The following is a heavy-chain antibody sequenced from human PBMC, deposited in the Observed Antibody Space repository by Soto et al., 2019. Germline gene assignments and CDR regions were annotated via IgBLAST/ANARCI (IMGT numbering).Heavy chain of an antibody. V-gene: IGHV4-61*01. CDR2: IYYSGST. CDR1: GGSVSSGSYY. Sequence: SETLSLTCTVSGGSVSSGSYYWSWIRQPPGKGLEWIGYIYYSGSTNYNPSLKSRVTISVDTSKNQFSLKLSSVTAADTAVYYCAREYYYYDSSGDYARYYYYGLDGWGPGTTVNVSS. D-gene: IGHD3-22*01. J-gene: IGHJ6*02. CDR3: AREYYYYDSSGDYARYYYYGLDG.